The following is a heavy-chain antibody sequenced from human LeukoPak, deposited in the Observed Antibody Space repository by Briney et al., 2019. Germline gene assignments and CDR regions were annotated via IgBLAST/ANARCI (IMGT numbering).Heavy chain of an antibody. J-gene: IGHJ4*02. CDR3: ARVRLAGIRPRYYYASSGSPFDY. CDR1: GGSFSGYY. CDR2: INHSGTT. V-gene: IGHV4-34*01. Sequence: PSETLSLTCAVYGGSFSGYYWGWIRQPPGKGLEWVGEINHSGTTNYNPSLKSRVTISVDTSKNQFSLKLSSVTAADTAVYYCARVRLAGIRPRYYYASSGSPFDYWGQGTLVTVSS. D-gene: IGHD3-22*01.